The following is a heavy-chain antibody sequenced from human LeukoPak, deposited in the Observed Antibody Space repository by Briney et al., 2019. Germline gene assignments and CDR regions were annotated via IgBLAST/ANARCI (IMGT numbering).Heavy chain of an antibody. V-gene: IGHV4-34*01. CDR3: ARVRCSGGSCPYYYYYYYMDV. J-gene: IGHJ6*03. D-gene: IGHD2-15*01. Sequence: PSETLSLTCAVYGGSFSGYYWSWIRQPPGKGLEWIGEINHSGSTNYNPSFKSRVTISVDTSKNQFSLKLSSVTAADTAVYYCARVRCSGGSCPYYYYYYYMDVWGKGTTVTVSS. CDR1: GGSFSGYY. CDR2: INHSGST.